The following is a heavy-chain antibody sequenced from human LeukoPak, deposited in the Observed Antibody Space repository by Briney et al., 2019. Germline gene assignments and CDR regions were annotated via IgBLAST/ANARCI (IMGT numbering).Heavy chain of an antibody. CDR3: ARLDSAGRDLHD. CDR1: GYTFTSND. V-gene: IGHV1-2*02. D-gene: IGHD3/OR15-3a*01. CDR2: INPNSGGT. J-gene: IGHJ4*02. Sequence: ASVKVSCKASGYTFTSNDINWVRQAPGQGLEWMGWINPNSGGTNYAQKFQGRVTMTRDTSISTAYMELSRLRSDDTAMYYCARLDSAGRDLHDWGQGTLVTVSS.